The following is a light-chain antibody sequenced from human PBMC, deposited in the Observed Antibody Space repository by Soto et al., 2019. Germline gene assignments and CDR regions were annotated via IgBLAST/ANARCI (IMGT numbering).Light chain of an antibody. CDR3: SSFAASTSYV. J-gene: IGLJ1*01. CDR1: SSDVGDYDY. CDR2: DVS. Sequence: QSVLTQPASVSGSPGQSITISCTGTSSDVGDYDYVSWYQQHPGEVPKLMIFDVSDRPSGVSNRFSGSKSGNTASLTISGLQAEDEADYYCSSFAASTSYVFGTGTKLTV. V-gene: IGLV2-14*03.